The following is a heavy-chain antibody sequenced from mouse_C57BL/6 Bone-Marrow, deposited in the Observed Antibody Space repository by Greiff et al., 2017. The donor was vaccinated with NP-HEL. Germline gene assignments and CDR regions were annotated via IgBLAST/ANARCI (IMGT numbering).Heavy chain of an antibody. D-gene: IGHD2-5*01. Sequence: VQLQQSGAELARPGASVKLSCKASGYTFTSYGMSWVKQRTGQGLEWIGEIYPRSGNTYYNEKFKGKATLTADKSSSTAYMELRSLTSEDSAVYFCAYNNYGWYFDVWGTGTTVTVSS. CDR3: AYNNYGWYFDV. J-gene: IGHJ1*03. V-gene: IGHV1-81*01. CDR2: IYPRSGNT. CDR1: GYTFTSYG.